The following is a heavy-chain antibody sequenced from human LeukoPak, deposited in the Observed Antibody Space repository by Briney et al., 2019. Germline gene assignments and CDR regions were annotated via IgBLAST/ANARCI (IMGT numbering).Heavy chain of an antibody. J-gene: IGHJ5*02. CDR3: ATGRFRDYYGSGSYSKESWFDP. CDR2: FDPEDGET. V-gene: IGHV1-24*01. CDR1: GYTLTELS. D-gene: IGHD3-10*01. Sequence: ASVKVSCKVSGYTLTELSMHWVRQAPGKGREWMGGFDPEDGETIYAQKFQRRVTMTEDPSTATPYMELSSLRSEDTAVYYCATGRFRDYYGSGSYSKESWFDPWGQGTLVTVSS.